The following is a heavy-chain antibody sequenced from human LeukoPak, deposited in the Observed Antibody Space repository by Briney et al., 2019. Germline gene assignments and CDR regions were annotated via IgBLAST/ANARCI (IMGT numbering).Heavy chain of an antibody. Sequence: PGGSLRLSCAASGFTFSSYSMNWVRQAPGKGLEWVSSISSSSSYIYYADSVKGRFTISRDNAKNSLYLRMNSLRAEDTAVYYCARDPTYSSGPVDYWGQGTLVTVSS. J-gene: IGHJ4*02. D-gene: IGHD6-19*01. V-gene: IGHV3-21*01. CDR1: GFTFSSYS. CDR3: ARDPTYSSGPVDY. CDR2: ISSSSSYI.